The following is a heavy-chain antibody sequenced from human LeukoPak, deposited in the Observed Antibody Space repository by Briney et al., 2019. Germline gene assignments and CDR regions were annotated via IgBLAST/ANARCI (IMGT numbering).Heavy chain of an antibody. D-gene: IGHD6-19*01. CDR1: GFTFSSYA. CDR2: ISSNGGST. J-gene: IGHJ4*02. V-gene: IGHV3-64D*06. CDR3: ARGSGWYFDY. Sequence: GGSLRLSCSASGFTFSSYAMHWVRQAPGKGLEYLSAISSNGGSTYYADSVKGRFTIFRDNSKNTLYLQMSSLRAEDTAVYYCARGSGWYFDYWGQGTLVTVSS.